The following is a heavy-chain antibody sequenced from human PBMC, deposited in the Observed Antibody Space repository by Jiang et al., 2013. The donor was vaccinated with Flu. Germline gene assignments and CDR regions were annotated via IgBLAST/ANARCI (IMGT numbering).Heavy chain of an antibody. V-gene: IGHV5-51*01. CDR1: GYSFTNVL. CDR2: IYPGDSNT. CDR3: ASTGSECSSWYDSPGCFDY. D-gene: IGHD6-13*01. J-gene: IGHJ4*02. Sequence: CKGSGYSFTNVLDRLGAPDAGKGLEWMGIIYPGDSNTRYSPSFQGHVTISADKSISTAYLQWSSLKASDTAMYYCASTGSECSSWYDSPGCFDYWGQGALVTVSS.